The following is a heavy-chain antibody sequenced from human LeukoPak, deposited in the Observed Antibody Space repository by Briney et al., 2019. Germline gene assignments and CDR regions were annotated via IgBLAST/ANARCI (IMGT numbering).Heavy chain of an antibody. V-gene: IGHV3-30-3*01. CDR1: GFTFSSYA. J-gene: IGHJ4*02. D-gene: IGHD3-22*01. CDR2: ISYDGSNK. Sequence: GRSLRLSCAASGFTFSSYAMHWVRQDPGKGLEWVAVISYDGSNKYYADSVKGRFTISRDNSKNTLYLQMNSLRAEDTAVYYCARDVESHYYDSSGYPDYWGQGTLVTVSS. CDR3: ARDVESHYYDSSGYPDY.